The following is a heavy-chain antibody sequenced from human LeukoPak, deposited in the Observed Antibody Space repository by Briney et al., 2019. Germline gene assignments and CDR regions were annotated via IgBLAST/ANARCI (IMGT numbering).Heavy chain of an antibody. Sequence: GGSLRLSCAASGFTFSSYGMHWVRQAPGKGLEWVANIKQDGSEKYYVDSVKGRFTISRDNAKNSVYLQMNSLRVEDTAVYYCARDLHDSGGYSNWFDPWGQGTLVTVSS. D-gene: IGHD6-25*01. V-gene: IGHV3-7*01. CDR2: IKQDGSEK. J-gene: IGHJ5*02. CDR1: GFTFSSYG. CDR3: ARDLHDSGGYSNWFDP.